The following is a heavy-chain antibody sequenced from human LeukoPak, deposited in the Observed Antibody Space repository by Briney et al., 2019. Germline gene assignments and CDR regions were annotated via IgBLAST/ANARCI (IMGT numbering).Heavy chain of an antibody. CDR3: ARESQWLALFIFDY. Sequence: ASVKVSCKASGYTFTSYGISWVRQAPGQGLEWMGWISAYNGNTNYAQKLQGRVAMTTDTSTSTAYMELRSLRSDDTAVYYCARESQWLALFIFDYWGQGTLVTVSS. V-gene: IGHV1-18*01. D-gene: IGHD6-19*01. CDR1: GYTFTSYG. J-gene: IGHJ4*02. CDR2: ISAYNGNT.